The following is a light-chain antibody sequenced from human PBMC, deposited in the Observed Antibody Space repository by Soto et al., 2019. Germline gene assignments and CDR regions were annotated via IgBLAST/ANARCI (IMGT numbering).Light chain of an antibody. V-gene: IGLV7-43*01. CDR2: NTS. CDR3: LIFYGGTELV. CDR1: TGAVTSNYY. J-gene: IGLJ2*01. Sequence: QTVVTQEPSLTVSPGGTVTLTCTSSTGAVTSNYYPNWFQQKPGQPPRALIYNTSQKHSWTPARYSGSLLGGKAALTLSGVQPEDEAAYYCLIFYGGTELVFGGGTQLTVL.